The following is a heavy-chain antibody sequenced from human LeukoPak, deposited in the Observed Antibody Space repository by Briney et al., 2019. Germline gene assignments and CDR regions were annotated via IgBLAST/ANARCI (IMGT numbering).Heavy chain of an antibody. CDR2: IYHSGST. CDR1: GGSISSGGYS. J-gene: IGHJ4*02. D-gene: IGHD5-12*01. Sequence: SETLSLTCAVSGGSISSGGYSWRWLRQPLGKGLEWIGYIYHSGSTYYTPSLKSRVTISVDRSKNQFSLILSSVTAADTAVNYCARHKVATILTIDYWGQGTLVTVSS. CDR3: ARHKVATILTIDY. V-gene: IGHV4-30-2*01.